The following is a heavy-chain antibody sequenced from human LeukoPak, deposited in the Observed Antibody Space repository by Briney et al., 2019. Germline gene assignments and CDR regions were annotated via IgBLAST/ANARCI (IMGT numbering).Heavy chain of an antibody. J-gene: IGHJ3*02. CDR1: GFTFSSYE. CDR2: IYSGGST. Sequence: GGSLRLSCAASGFTFSSYEMNWVRQAPGKGLEWVSVIYSGGSTYYADSVKGRFTISRDNSKNTLYLQMNSLRAEDTAVYYCARAYLDSSGDAFDIWGQGTMVTVSS. D-gene: IGHD3-22*01. V-gene: IGHV3-53*01. CDR3: ARAYLDSSGDAFDI.